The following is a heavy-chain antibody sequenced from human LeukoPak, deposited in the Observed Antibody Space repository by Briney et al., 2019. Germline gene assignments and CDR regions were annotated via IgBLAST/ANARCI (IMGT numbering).Heavy chain of an antibody. Sequence: GGSLRLSCAASGFTFSNYWMNWVRQAPGGGLEWVANIKQRGSERYYVDYVKGRFTISRDNAKNSVYLQMNSLRAEDTAVYYCAGAYYNASSGYYFVGASPFDYWGQGTLVTVSS. CDR2: IKQRGSER. J-gene: IGHJ4*02. CDR3: AGAYYNASSGYYFVGASPFDY. CDR1: GFTFSNYW. V-gene: IGHV3-7*01. D-gene: IGHD3-22*01.